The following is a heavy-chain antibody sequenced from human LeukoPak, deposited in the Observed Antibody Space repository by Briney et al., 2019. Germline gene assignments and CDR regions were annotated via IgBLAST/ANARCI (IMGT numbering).Heavy chain of an antibody. CDR2: IFHTGST. CDR3: ATGIAAAAFDY. V-gene: IGHV4-38-2*02. CDR1: GDSISSGNY. Sequence: SETLSLTCTVSGDSISSGNYWGWIRQPPGKGLEWIGSIFHTGSTYFNLSLKSRVTISVDTSKNQFSLKLSSVTAADTAVYYCATGIAAAAFDYWGQGTLVTVSS. J-gene: IGHJ4*02. D-gene: IGHD6-13*01.